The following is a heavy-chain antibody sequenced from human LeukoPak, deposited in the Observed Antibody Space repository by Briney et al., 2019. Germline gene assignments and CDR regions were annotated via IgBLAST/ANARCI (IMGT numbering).Heavy chain of an antibody. J-gene: IGHJ4*02. CDR3: ASDQTRKTYYYGSGSYS. V-gene: IGHV1-69*04. Sequence: ASVKVSCKASGGTFSSYAISWVRQAPGHGLEWMGRIIPILGIANYAQKFQGRVTITADKSTSTAYMELSSLRSEDTAVYYCASDQTRKTYYYGSGSYSWGQGTLVTVSS. D-gene: IGHD3-10*01. CDR1: GGTFSSYA. CDR2: IIPILGIA.